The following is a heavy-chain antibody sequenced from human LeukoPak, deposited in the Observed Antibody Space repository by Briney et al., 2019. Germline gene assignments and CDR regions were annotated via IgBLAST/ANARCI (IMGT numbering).Heavy chain of an antibody. CDR3: ARSGVVLFDY. CDR2: ITSSSSYI. V-gene: IGHV3-21*01. J-gene: IGHJ4*02. D-gene: IGHD2-15*01. CDR1: GFTFNSYS. Sequence: PRGSLRLSCAASGFTFNSYSMNCVRQAPGKGLEWVSSITSSSSYIYYADSVKGRFTVYRDNAKNSLYLQMNCLRAEDPGVYYCARSGVVLFDYWGQGALVTVSS.